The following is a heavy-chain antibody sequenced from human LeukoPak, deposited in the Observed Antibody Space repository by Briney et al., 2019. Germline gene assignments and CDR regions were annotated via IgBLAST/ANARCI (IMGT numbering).Heavy chain of an antibody. CDR2: IISWSSYI. D-gene: IGHD2-21*02. V-gene: IGHV3-21*03. J-gene: IGHJ4*02. Sequence: GGSLRLSFAASGFTFCSYSVNWGRPAPGERLGWVSSIISWSSYIYYADSVKGRFTISRDNAKNSLYLQMNSLRAEDTAVYYCTTGLGAGKHIVVVTAIPGGDYWGQGTLVTVSS. CDR3: TTGLGAGKHIVVVTAIPGGDY. CDR1: GFTFCSYS.